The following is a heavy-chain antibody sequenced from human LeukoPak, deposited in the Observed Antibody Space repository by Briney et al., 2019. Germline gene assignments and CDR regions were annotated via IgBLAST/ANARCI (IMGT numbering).Heavy chain of an antibody. J-gene: IGHJ4*02. CDR3: ARADLYCSSTSCYTIDY. D-gene: IGHD2-2*02. Sequence: ASVKVSCKASGYTFTGYYMHWVRQAPGQGLEWMGIINPSGGSTSYAQKFQGRVTMTRDTSTSTVYMELSSLRSEDTAVYYCARADLYCSSTSCYTIDYWGQGTLVTVSS. V-gene: IGHV1-46*01. CDR1: GYTFTGYY. CDR2: INPSGGST.